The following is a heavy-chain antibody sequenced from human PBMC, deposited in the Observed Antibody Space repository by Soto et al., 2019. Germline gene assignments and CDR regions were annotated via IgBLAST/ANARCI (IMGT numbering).Heavy chain of an antibody. CDR3: ARVRVIRGVIPSHFGL. CDR1: GGTFNSYG. D-gene: IGHD3-10*01. J-gene: IGHJ4*02. CDR2: IIPLYGTV. Sequence: QAHLAQSGAEVKKPGSSVTVSCKASGGTFNSYGISWVRQAPGQGLDWMGVIIPLYGTVNYAQKFQGRVSITADNYTSTAYMDLNSLRSDDTAVYYCARVRVIRGVIPSHFGLWGQGTQVTVSS. V-gene: IGHV1-69*06.